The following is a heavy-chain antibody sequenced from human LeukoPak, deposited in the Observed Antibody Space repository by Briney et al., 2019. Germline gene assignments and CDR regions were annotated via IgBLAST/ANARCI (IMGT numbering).Heavy chain of an antibody. J-gene: IGHJ4*02. CDR2: ISGSGGST. CDR1: GFTFSNYA. V-gene: IGHV3-23*01. Sequence: GGSLRLSCAASGFTFSNYAVSWVRQAPGKGLEWVSAISGSGGSTYYADSVKGRFTISRDNAKNSLYLQMNSLRAEDTAVYYCARDSGWYNYWGQGTLVTVSS. CDR3: ARDSGWYNY. D-gene: IGHD6-19*01.